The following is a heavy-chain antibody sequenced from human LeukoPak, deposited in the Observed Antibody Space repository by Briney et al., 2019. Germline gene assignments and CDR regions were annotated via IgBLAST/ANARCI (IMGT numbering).Heavy chain of an antibody. CDR1: GFTVSNNY. V-gene: IGHV3-53*01. CDR2: IYSGGNT. D-gene: IGHD3-10*01. CDR3: ARDPRAMVRGLNGFDY. J-gene: IGHJ4*02. Sequence: PGGSLRLSCAASGFTVSNNYMTWDRQAPGKGLEWVSVIYSGGNTYYADSVKGRFTISRDNSKNTLYLQMNSLRAEDTAVYYCARDPRAMVRGLNGFDYWGQGTLVTVSS.